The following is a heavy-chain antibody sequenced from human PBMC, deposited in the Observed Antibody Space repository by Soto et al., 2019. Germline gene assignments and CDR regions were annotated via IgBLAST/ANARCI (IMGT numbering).Heavy chain of an antibody. CDR3: ARDLAVAPTDY. CDR1: GYTFTSYG. Sequence: QVQLVQSGAEVKKPGASVKVSCKASGYTFTSYGISWVRQAPGQGLEWMGWISAYNGNTKYAQKLQGRVTMTTDTSTSTSYMERRSLRSDDSAVSYCARDLAVAPTDYWGQGTLVTVSS. V-gene: IGHV1-18*01. D-gene: IGHD6-19*01. J-gene: IGHJ4*02. CDR2: ISAYNGNT.